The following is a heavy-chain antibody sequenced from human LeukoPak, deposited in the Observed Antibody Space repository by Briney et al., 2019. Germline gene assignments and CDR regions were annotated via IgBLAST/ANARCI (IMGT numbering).Heavy chain of an antibody. CDR3: ARHGSGYYYEEYNWFDP. Sequence: SETLSLTCAVYGGSFSGYYWSWIRQPPGKGLEWIGEINHSGSTNYNPSLKSRVAISVDTSKNQFSLKLSSVTAADTAVYYCARHGSGYYYEEYNWFDPWGQGTLVTVSS. CDR2: INHSGST. D-gene: IGHD3-22*01. J-gene: IGHJ5*02. V-gene: IGHV4-34*01. CDR1: GGSFSGYY.